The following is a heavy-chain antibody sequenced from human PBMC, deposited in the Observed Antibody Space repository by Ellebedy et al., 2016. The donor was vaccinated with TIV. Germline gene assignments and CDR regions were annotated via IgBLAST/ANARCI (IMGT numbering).Heavy chain of an antibody. CDR2: IYYSGST. Sequence: SETLSLTXTVSGGSISSYYWSWIRQPPGKGLEWIGYIYYSGSTYYNPSLKSRVTISVDTSKNQFSLKLSSVTAADTAVYYCARGGSGSYRYFDYWGQGTLVTVSS. V-gene: IGHV4-59*12. J-gene: IGHJ4*02. CDR3: ARGGSGSYRYFDY. CDR1: GGSISSYY. D-gene: IGHD1-26*01.